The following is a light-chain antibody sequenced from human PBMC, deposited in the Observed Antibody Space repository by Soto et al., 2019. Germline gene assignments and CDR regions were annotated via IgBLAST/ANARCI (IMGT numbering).Light chain of an antibody. CDR2: WAS. Sequence: DIVMTQSPDSLTVSLGERATINCRSSQSVLYSSNNKNYLAWYQHKPGQPPKLLIYWASTRDSGVPDRFSGSGSGTDFTLTISSLKAEDVAVYSCQQYYRTPITFGGGTKVEIK. CDR1: QSVLYSSNNKNY. CDR3: QQYYRTPIT. J-gene: IGKJ4*01. V-gene: IGKV4-1*01.